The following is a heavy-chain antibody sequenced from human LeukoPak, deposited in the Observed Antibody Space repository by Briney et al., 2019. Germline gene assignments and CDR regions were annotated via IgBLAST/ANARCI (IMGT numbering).Heavy chain of an antibody. CDR3: ARGSGYSSGWYDYYYMDV. CDR2: INDSGSS. CDR1: GGSFGGYY. J-gene: IGHJ6*03. V-gene: IGHV4-34*01. D-gene: IGHD6-19*01. Sequence: SETLSLTCAVYGGSFGGYYWSWIRQPPGKGLEWIGEINDSGSSNYIPSLKSRVTISVDTSKNQFSLKLSSVTAADTAVYYCARGSGYSSGWYDYYYMDVWGKGTTVTVSS.